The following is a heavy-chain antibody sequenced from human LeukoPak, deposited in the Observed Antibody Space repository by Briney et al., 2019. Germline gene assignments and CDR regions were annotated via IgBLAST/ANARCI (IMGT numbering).Heavy chain of an antibody. D-gene: IGHD3-3*01. CDR2: ISGSGGST. V-gene: IGHV3-23*01. CDR1: GFTFSSYA. Sequence: PGGSLRLSCAASGFTFSSYAMGWVRQAPRKGLEWVSAISGSGGSTYYADSVKGRFTISRDNSKNTLYLQMNSLRAEDTAVYYCAKDLRAGYDFWSGYYAFDIWGQGTMVTVSS. J-gene: IGHJ3*02. CDR3: AKDLRAGYDFWSGYYAFDI.